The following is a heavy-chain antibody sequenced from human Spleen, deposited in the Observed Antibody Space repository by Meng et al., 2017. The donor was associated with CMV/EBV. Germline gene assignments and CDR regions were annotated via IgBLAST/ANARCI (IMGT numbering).Heavy chain of an antibody. J-gene: IGHJ4*02. CDR2: IIPMFATT. D-gene: IGHD3-16*01. CDR1: GGPFNTYG. CDR3: ARKFGAVGYLDY. V-gene: IGHV1-69*05. Sequence: NVSCKASGGPFNTYGINWVRQAPGQGLGWVGEIIPMFATTKYAQKFQGRVAITTDAGTTYMELSSLRSEDTAVYYCARKFGAVGYLDYWGQGTLVTVSS.